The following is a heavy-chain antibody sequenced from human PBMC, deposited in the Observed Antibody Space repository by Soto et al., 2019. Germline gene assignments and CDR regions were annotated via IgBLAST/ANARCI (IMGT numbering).Heavy chain of an antibody. J-gene: IGHJ6*02. Sequence: SGPTLVNPTQTLTLTCTFSGFSLSITGVGVGWIRQPPGKALEWLALIYWDDDKRYSPSLKSRLTITKDTSKNQVVLIMTNMDPVDTATYYCARRPGINFYYGMDVWGQGTTVTVSS. CDR2: IYWDDDK. CDR1: GFSLSITGVG. CDR3: ARRPGINFYYGMDV. V-gene: IGHV2-5*02.